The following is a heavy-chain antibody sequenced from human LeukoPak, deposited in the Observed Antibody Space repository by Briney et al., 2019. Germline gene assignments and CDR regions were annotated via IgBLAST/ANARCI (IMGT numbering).Heavy chain of an antibody. CDR1: GGSISTFY. CDR3: VRDGTGDSSGWHL. J-gene: IGHJ4*02. D-gene: IGHD6-19*01. CDR2: MHTRGST. V-gene: IGHV4-4*07. Sequence: SETLSLTCTVSGGSISTFYWGWIRQPAGKGLEWIGRMHTRGSTDYNPSLKSRVSMSVDTSQNQFFLRLRSVTAADTAVYYCVRDGTGDSSGWHLWGQGTLVTVSP.